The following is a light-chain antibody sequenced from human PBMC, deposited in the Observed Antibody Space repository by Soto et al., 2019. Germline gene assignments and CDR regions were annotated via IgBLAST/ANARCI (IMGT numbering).Light chain of an antibody. V-gene: IGKV3-15*01. CDR3: QQRSNWPPMYT. CDR2: DTS. Sequence: EIVMTQSPATLSVSPGERVTLSCRASQSVSRFLAWYQQRPGQAPRLLIYDTSTRATGVPARFSGSGSGTEFSLTISSLQSEDFAVYYCQQRSNWPPMYTFGQGTKLEIK. CDR1: QSVSRF. J-gene: IGKJ2*01.